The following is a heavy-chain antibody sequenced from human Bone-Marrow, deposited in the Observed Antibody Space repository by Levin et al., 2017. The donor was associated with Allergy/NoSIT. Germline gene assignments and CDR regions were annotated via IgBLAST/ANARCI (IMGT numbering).Heavy chain of an antibody. Sequence: GGSLRLSCVASGFMFNSYFMTWVRQAPGAGLEWVSTISGGGQSPFSADFVKGRFTISRENFKNTLYLQMNSLRAEDTAVYYCAKDRRLWTGWGQGTLVTVSS. CDR3: AKDRRLWTG. V-gene: IGHV3-23*01. CDR1: GFMFNSYF. J-gene: IGHJ4*02. D-gene: IGHD4/OR15-4a*01. CDR2: ISGGGQSP.